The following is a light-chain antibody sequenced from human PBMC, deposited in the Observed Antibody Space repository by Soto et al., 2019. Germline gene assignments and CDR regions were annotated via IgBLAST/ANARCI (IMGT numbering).Light chain of an antibody. CDR3: QQYNTYPWK. Sequence: DIQMTQSPSTLSASVGDRVTITCRASQSLSSWLAWYQQQPGKAPKLLIYKASSLESGVPSRFSGSGSGTESTLTISSLQPDDFATYYCQQYNTYPWKFGHGTKVEIK. J-gene: IGKJ1*01. CDR2: KAS. CDR1: QSLSSW. V-gene: IGKV1-5*03.